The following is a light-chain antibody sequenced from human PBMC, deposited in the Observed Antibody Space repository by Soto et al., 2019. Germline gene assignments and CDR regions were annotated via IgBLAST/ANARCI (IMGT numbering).Light chain of an antibody. J-gene: IGKJ4*01. CDR1: QSIKNY. CDR2: AAS. CDR3: QHYNRWPLS. Sequence: DIQMTQSPSSLSASVGDRVIITCRASQSIKNYLNWYQQKPGKAPKLLMFAASNLQIGVPSRFSGSGSGTEFILTINGLQPEDFATYYCQHYNRWPLSFGGGTKV. V-gene: IGKV1-39*01.